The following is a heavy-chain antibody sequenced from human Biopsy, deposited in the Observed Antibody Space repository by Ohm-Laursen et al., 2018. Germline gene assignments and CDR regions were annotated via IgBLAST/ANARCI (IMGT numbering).Heavy chain of an antibody. V-gene: IGHV3-7*04. Sequence: SLRLSCTASGITSRSYWMSWIRQAPGKGLEWVANIKQDGSEKNYVDSVKGRFTISRDNAKDSLFLQMNSLRVEDTAVYYFATELLPPGVGGPWLDSWGQGTPVTVSS. J-gene: IGHJ5*01. CDR1: GITSRSYW. CDR2: IKQDGSEK. CDR3: ATELLPPGVGGPWLDS. D-gene: IGHD3-16*01.